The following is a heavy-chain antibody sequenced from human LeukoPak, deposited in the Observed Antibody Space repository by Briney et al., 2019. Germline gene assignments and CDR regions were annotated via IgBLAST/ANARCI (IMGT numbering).Heavy chain of an antibody. CDR2: INPKSGGT. J-gene: IGHJ4*02. Sequence: ASVKVSCKASGYTFTGYYIHWVRQAPGQGLEWMGWINPKSGGTNYAQKFQGRVTMTRDTSISTAYMELSRLRSDDTAVYYCAREDVAAADIDYWGQGTLVTVSS. CDR1: GYTFTGYY. D-gene: IGHD6-13*01. CDR3: AREDVAAADIDY. V-gene: IGHV1-2*02.